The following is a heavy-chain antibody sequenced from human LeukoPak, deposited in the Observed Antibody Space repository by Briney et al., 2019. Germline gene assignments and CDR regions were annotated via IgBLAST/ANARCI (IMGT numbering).Heavy chain of an antibody. V-gene: IGHV4-39*07. CDR2: IYYSGST. Sequence: SETLSLTCTVSGGSISSSSYYWGWIRQPPGKGLEWIGSIYYSGSTYYNPSLKSRVTISVDTSKNQFSLKLSSVTAADTAVYYCARETGPYCGGDCYSSRPLYNWLDPWGQGTLVTVSS. D-gene: IGHD2-21*02. CDR3: ARETGPYCGGDCYSSRPLYNWLDP. J-gene: IGHJ5*02. CDR1: GGSISSSSYY.